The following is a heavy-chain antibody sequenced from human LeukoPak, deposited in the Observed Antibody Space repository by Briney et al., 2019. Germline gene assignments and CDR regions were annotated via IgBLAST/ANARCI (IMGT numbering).Heavy chain of an antibody. Sequence: GGSLRLSCAASGFTFSSYAMHWVRQAPGKGLEWVAVISYDGSNKYYADSVKGRFTISRDNSKNTLYLQMNSLRAEDTAVYYCARGVAVARTSCDYWGQGTLVTVSS. J-gene: IGHJ4*02. D-gene: IGHD6-19*01. CDR3: ARGVAVARTSCDY. CDR1: GFTFSSYA. V-gene: IGHV3-30*04. CDR2: ISYDGSNK.